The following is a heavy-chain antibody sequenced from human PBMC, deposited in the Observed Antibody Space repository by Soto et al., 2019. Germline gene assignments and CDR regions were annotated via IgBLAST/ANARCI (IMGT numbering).Heavy chain of an antibody. CDR1: GGSISSSSYY. V-gene: IGHV4-39*01. CDR2: IYYSGST. Sequence: PSETLSLTCPVSGGSISSSSYYWGWIRQPPGKGLEWIGSIYYSGSTYYNPSLKSRVTISVDTSMNQFSLALTSVTAADTAMYYCARCPIVATIHDYYYYGKDVWGQGTTVTVSS. CDR3: ARCPIVATIHDYYYYGKDV. J-gene: IGHJ6*02. D-gene: IGHD5-12*01.